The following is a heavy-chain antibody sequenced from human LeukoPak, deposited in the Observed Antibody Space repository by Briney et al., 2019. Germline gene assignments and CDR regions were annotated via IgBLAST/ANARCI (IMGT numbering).Heavy chain of an antibody. Sequence: GASVKVSCKASGYTFTGYYMHWVRQAPGQGLEWMGWINPNSGGTNYAQKFQGRVSMTRDTSISTADMELSRLRSDDTAVYYCARGGDYGGTVFDYWGQGTLVTVSS. CDR3: ARGGDYGGTVFDY. CDR2: INPNSGGT. V-gene: IGHV1-2*02. CDR1: GYTFTGYY. D-gene: IGHD4-23*01. J-gene: IGHJ4*02.